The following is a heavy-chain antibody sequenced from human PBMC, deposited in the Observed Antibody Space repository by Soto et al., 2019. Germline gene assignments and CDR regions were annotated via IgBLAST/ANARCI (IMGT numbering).Heavy chain of an antibody. CDR3: ARRLRRGTCDY. CDR2: IYPGDSDT. J-gene: IGHJ4*02. Sequence: LKISCKGPGYIFATYWIGWVRQMAGKGLEWMGIIYPGDSDTNYSPSFEGQVTISVDKSISTAYLQWSSLKASDTAMYYCARRLRRGTCDYLGQGTLVTVSS. CDR1: GYIFATYW. D-gene: IGHD3-16*01. V-gene: IGHV5-51*01.